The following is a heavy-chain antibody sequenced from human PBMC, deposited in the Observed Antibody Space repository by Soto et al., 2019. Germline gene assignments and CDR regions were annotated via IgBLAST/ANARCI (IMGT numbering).Heavy chain of an antibody. CDR2: IITMFNTA. J-gene: IGHJ5*02. D-gene: IGHD6-19*01. CDR1: GGSDVFYNYP. CDR3: ARHYPTAVSGAGWFDT. Sequence: QVQLVQSGAEIKKPASSVKVSCKASGGSDVFYNYPVSWVRQAPGQGLEWMGAIITMFNTADYAQRFLGRVTITADESTRTVYMELTSLTSDDTAVYYCARHYPTAVSGAGWFDTWGQGTLVTVSS. V-gene: IGHV1-69*01.